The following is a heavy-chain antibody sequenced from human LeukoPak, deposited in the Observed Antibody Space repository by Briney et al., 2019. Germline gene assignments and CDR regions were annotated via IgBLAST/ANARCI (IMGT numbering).Heavy chain of an antibody. V-gene: IGHV3-21*01. D-gene: IGHD1-26*01. CDR3: ARGGECELPWVSRFDY. CDR1: GFTFSSYI. CDR2: ISSSSSYI. Sequence: GGSLRLSCAASGFTFSSYIMNWVRQAPGKGLEWVSSISSSSSYIYYADSVKGRFTISRDNAKNSLYLQMNSLRAEDTAVYYCARGGECELPWVSRFDYWGQGTLVTVSS. J-gene: IGHJ4*02.